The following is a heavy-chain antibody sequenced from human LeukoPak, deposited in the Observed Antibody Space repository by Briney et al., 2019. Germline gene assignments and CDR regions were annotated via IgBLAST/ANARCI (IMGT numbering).Heavy chain of an antibody. J-gene: IGHJ6*02. D-gene: IGHD6-6*01. CDR3: AREWRGIASHFHGMDV. V-gene: IGHV3-13*01. CDR1: GFSFSTYD. Sequence: GGSLRLSCVASGFSFSTYDMYWVRQAAGRGLEWVSALGTNGDAYYLGSVRGRITISRENVKNSLYVQMNSLGVEDTAVYYCAREWRGIASHFHGMDVWGQGTTVTVSS. CDR2: LGTNGDA.